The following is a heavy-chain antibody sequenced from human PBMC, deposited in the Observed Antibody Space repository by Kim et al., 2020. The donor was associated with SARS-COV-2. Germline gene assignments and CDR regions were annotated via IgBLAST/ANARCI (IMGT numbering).Heavy chain of an antibody. J-gene: IGHJ4*02. D-gene: IGHD3-22*01. V-gene: IGHV3-53*01. Sequence: GGSLRLSCAVSGFTVSSNYMSWVRQAPGKGLEWVSVIHSGGTTEYADSVKSRITISSDNSKNTVLLQMNSLRAEDTAVYYCARALFYYESGGFWGQGTLVTVSS. CDR1: GFTVSSNY. CDR3: ARALFYYESGGF. CDR2: IHSGGTT.